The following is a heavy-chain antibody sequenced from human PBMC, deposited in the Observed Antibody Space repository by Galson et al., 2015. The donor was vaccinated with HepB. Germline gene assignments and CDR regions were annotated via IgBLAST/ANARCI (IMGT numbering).Heavy chain of an antibody. CDR1: GYTLTTYA. V-gene: IGHV1-18*01. CDR3: ARGDDFLTGYYRGFDY. J-gene: IGHJ4*02. Sequence: SVKVSCKASGYTLTTYAISWVRQAPGQGLEWMGWISAYNGNTNYAQKLQGRVTMTADTSTTTAYTELKSLRSDDTAVYYCARGDDFLTGYYRGFDYWGQGTLLTVSS. CDR2: ISAYNGNT. D-gene: IGHD3/OR15-3a*01.